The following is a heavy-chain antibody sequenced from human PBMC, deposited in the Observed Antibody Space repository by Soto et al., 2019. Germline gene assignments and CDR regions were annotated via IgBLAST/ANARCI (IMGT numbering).Heavy chain of an antibody. V-gene: IGHV3-74*01. CDR1: GFTFSSYW. D-gene: IGHD6-13*01. J-gene: IGHJ4*02. CDR2: INRDGSST. Sequence: EVQLVESGGGLVQPGGSLRLSCAASGFTFSSYWMHWVRQAPGKGLVWVSRINRDGSSTNYADSARGRVTISRDNAMNTLYLQVNGLRAECTAVYYCAREIATTGEYYFDYWGQGILVTVSS. CDR3: AREIATTGEYYFDY.